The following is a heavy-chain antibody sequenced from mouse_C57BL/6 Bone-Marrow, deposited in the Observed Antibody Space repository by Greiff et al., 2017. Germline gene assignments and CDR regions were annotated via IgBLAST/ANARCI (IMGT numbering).Heavy chain of an antibody. V-gene: IGHV1-55*01. Sequence: QVQLQQPGAELVKPGASVKMSCKASGYTFTSYWITWVKQRPGQGLEWIGDIYPGSGSTNYNEKFKSKATLTVDPSSSTAYRQLSSLTCEDAAVYYGAMGPLDSPDMDYWGQGTSVTGSS. CDR2: IYPGSGST. CDR1: GYTFTSYW. J-gene: IGHJ4*01. D-gene: IGHD3-2*02. CDR3: AMGPLDSPDMDY.